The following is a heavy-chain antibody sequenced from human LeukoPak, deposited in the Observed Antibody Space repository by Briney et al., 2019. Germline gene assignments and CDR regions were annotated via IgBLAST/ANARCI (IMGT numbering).Heavy chain of an antibody. CDR1: GYTFTSYY. CDR2: INPSGGST. CDR3: AREAARGFFYYYMDV. D-gene: IGHD6-6*01. Sequence: ASVKVSCKASGYTFTSYYMHWVRQAPGQGLEWMGIINPSGGSTSYAQKFQGRVTMTRDMSTSTVYMELSSLRSEDTAVYYCAREAARGFFYYYMDVWGQGTTVIVSS. V-gene: IGHV1-46*01. J-gene: IGHJ6*03.